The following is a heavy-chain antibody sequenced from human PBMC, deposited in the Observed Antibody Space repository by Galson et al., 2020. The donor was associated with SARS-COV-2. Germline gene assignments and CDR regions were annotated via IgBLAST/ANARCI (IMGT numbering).Heavy chain of an antibody. Sequence: GGSLRLSCAAYGFSVSSNNMGWVRQAPGKGLEWVSSIYSGQSTYYADSVKGRVTISRDNSKNTLHLQMNGLRADDTAVYYCGRITEGNSWYAGGYYYYYYMDVWGKGTTVSVSS. CDR1: GFSVSSNN. D-gene: IGHD6-13*01. CDR3: GRITEGNSWYAGGYYYYYYMDV. V-gene: IGHV3-53*01. CDR2: IYSGQST. J-gene: IGHJ6*03.